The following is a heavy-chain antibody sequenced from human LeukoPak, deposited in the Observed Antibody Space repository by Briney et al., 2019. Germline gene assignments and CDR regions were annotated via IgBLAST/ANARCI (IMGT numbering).Heavy chain of an antibody. CDR1: GFTFSSYA. D-gene: IGHD3-10*01. CDR2: ISGSGGYT. CDR3: ARPTRPQSHILLWFGD. V-gene: IGHV3-23*01. J-gene: IGHJ4*02. Sequence: PGGSLRLSCAASGFTFSSYAMSWVRQAPGKGLEWVSGISGSGGYTYNADSVKGRLTISRDNSKNTLYLQMNSLRAGDTAVYYCARPTRPQSHILLWFGDWGQGTLVTVSS.